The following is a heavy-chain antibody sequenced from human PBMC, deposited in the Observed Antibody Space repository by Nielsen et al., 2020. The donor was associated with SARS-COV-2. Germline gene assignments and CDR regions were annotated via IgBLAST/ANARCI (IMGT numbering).Heavy chain of an antibody. CDR3: ARDRYSYGYYWFDP. Sequence: ASVKVSCKASGYTFTGYYMHWVRQAPGQGLEWMGWINTNTGNPTYAQGFTGRFVFSLDTSVSTAYLQISSLKAEDTAVYYCARDRYSYGYYWFDPWGQGTLVTVSS. J-gene: IGHJ5*02. CDR2: INTNTGNP. V-gene: IGHV7-4-1*02. CDR1: GYTFTGYY. D-gene: IGHD5-18*01.